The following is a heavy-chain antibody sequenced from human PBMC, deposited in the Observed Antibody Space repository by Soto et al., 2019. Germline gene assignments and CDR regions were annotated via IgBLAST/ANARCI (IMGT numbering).Heavy chain of an antibody. CDR3: AKVKMTYAIRGLYFDL. J-gene: IGHJ4*02. CDR2: ISYDGSTA. D-gene: IGHD2-21*01. CDR1: GFTFSSFG. Sequence: GGSLRLSCAASGFTFSSFGMHWVRQAPGKGLEWVALISYDGSTAYYGDSVKGRFTISRDNSKNTLYLQMNTLRAEDSAVYYCAKVKMTYAIRGLYFDLWGQGTLVTVSS. V-gene: IGHV3-30*19.